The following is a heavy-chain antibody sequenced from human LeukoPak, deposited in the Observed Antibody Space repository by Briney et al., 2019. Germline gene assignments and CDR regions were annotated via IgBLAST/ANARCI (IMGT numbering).Heavy chain of an antibody. CDR3: ARKGDILATNWFDP. V-gene: IGHV3-11*01. J-gene: IGHJ5*02. Sequence: GGSLRLSCAASGFTFSDYYMSWIRQAPGKGLEWVSYISSSGSTIYYADSVKGRFTISRDNAKNSLYLQMNSLRAEGTAVYYCARKGDILATNWFDPWGQGTLVTVSS. CDR1: GFTFSDYY. CDR2: ISSSGSTI. D-gene: IGHD5-12*01.